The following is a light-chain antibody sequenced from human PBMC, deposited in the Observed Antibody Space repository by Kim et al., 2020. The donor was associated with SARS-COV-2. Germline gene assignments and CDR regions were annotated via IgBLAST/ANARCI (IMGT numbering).Light chain of an antibody. V-gene: IGLV3-9*01. Sequence: SYELTQPLSVSVALGQTARITCGGNNIGSKNVHWYQQKPGQAPVLVIYRDSNRPSGIPERFSGSNSGNTATLTISRAQAGDEADYYCQVWASSTDVFGTG. CDR2: RDS. CDR3: QVWASSTDV. J-gene: IGLJ1*01. CDR1: NIGSKN.